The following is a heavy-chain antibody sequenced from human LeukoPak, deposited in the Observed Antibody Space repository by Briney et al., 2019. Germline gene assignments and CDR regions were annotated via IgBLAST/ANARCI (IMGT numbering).Heavy chain of an antibody. Sequence: SETLSLTCAVSGDSVTSTTYFWGWIRQPPGKGLEWIGSLRYSGGTFYSPSLTSRVTISVDTSKNQFSLILNSLTAADTAVYFCTAEKNGSPHYWGQGTQVTVSS. V-gene: IGHV4-39*07. CDR1: GDSVTSTTYF. D-gene: IGHD2-8*01. CDR2: LRYSGGT. J-gene: IGHJ4*02. CDR3: TAEKNGSPHY.